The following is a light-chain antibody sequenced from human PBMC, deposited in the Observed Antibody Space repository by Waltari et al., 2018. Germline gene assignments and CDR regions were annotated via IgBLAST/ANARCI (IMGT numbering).Light chain of an antibody. CDR2: VTSAGSH. V-gene: IGLV4-69*01. CDR3: QTWGTGIHVV. CDR1: SGHSSYT. Sequence: QLVLTQSPSASASLGASVKLTCTLSSGHSSYTIAWHQQQPEKGPRYLMKVTSAGSHSKGDGIPDRFSGSSSGAERYLTISSLQSEDEADYYCQTWGTGIHVVFGGGTKLTVL. J-gene: IGLJ2*01.